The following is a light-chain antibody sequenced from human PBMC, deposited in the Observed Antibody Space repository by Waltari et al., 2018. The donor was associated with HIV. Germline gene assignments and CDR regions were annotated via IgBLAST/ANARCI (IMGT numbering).Light chain of an antibody. CDR1: QSLLHSNGYTC. V-gene: IGKV2-28*01. CDR3: MQTLQSPWT. J-gene: IGKJ1*01. Sequence: DIVMTQSPLSLSVTPGEPASISCRSNQSLLHSNGYTCLDWYLQKPGQSPQVLIYLGSNLASGVPDRFSGSGSGADFILKISRVEAEDIGIYYCMQTLQSPWTFGQGTKVEVK. CDR2: LGS.